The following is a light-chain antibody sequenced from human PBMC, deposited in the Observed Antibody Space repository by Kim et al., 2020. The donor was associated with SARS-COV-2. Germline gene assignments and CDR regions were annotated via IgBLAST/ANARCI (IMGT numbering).Light chain of an antibody. CDR3: NSRDSTTNQLI. CDR1: SLRSYY. J-gene: IGLJ2*01. Sequence: ALGQTGRITCQGDSLRSYYASWYQQRPGQAPVVVIYGKNDRLSGIPDRFSGSRSGSTASLTITGAQAEDEADYYCNSRDSTTNQLIFGGGTQLTVL. CDR2: GKN. V-gene: IGLV3-19*01.